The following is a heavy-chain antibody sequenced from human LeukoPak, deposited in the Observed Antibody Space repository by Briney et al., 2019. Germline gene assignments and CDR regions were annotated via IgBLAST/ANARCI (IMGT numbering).Heavy chain of an antibody. CDR1: GGSVSSGSYY. CDR3: ARADPVRYFDY. CDR2: IYYSGST. V-gene: IGHV4-61*01. Sequence: SETLSLTCTVSGGSVSSGSYYWSWIRQPPGKGLEWIGYIYYSGSTNYNPSLNSRVTISVDTSKNQFSLKLSSVTAADTAVYYCARADPVRYFDYWGQGTLVTVSS. J-gene: IGHJ4*02.